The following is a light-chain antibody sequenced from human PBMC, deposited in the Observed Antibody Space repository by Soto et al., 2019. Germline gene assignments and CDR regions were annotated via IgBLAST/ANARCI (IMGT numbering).Light chain of an antibody. J-gene: IGLJ2*01. CDR2: DVS. V-gene: IGLV2-14*03. CDR3: SSYTTSSTVV. Sequence: QSALTQPASVSGSPGQSITISCTGTSSDVGTYNYVSWYQQHPGKAPKLMIFDVSSRPSGVSNRFSGSKSGNTASLTISGLQAEDEAYYYCSSYTTSSTVVFGGGTKLTVL. CDR1: SSDVGTYNY.